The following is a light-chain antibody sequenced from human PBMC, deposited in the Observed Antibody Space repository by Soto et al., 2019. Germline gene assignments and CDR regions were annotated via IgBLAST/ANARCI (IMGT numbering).Light chain of an antibody. V-gene: IGLV1-51*01. CDR3: EAWDSSLSAGV. CDR2: DND. CDR1: GYDIGAYDY. J-gene: IGLJ3*02. Sequence: QSVLTQPTSVSGSPGQSITIYCTGSGYDIGAYDYVSWYQQHPGTAPKLLIYDNDKRPSGIPDRFSASKSGTSATLGITGLQTGDEADYYCEAWDSSLSAGVFGGGTKVTVL.